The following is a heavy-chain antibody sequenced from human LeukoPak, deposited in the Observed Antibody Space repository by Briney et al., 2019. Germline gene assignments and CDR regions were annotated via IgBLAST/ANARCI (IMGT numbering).Heavy chain of an antibody. CDR3: AKSRYSSSWYIDY. Sequence: GRSLRLSCAASEFTFSSYGMHWVRQAPGKGLEWVAVISFDGSNKYYADSVKGRFTISRDNSKNTLYLQMNSLRAEDTAVYYCAKSRYSSSWYIDYWGQGTLVTVSS. D-gene: IGHD6-13*01. CDR2: ISFDGSNK. V-gene: IGHV3-30*18. J-gene: IGHJ4*02. CDR1: EFTFSSYG.